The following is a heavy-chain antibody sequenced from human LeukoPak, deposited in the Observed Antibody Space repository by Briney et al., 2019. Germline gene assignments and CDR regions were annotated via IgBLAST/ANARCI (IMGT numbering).Heavy chain of an antibody. CDR3: ARGVIQLGSFGY. CDR1: GGSFSGYY. J-gene: IGHJ4*02. D-gene: IGHD5-18*01. V-gene: IGHV4-34*01. Sequence: SSETLSLTCAVYGGSFSGYYWSWIRQPPGKGLEWIGEINHSGSTNYNPSFKSRVTISVDTSKNQFSLKLSSVTAADTAVYYCARGVIQLGSFGYWGQGTLVTVSS. CDR2: INHSGST.